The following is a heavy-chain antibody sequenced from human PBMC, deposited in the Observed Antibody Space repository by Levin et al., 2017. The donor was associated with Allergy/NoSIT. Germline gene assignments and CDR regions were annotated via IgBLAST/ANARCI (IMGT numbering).Heavy chain of an antibody. CDR2: IYYSGNT. V-gene: IGHV4-61*01. D-gene: IGHD1-26*01. Sequence: SETLSLTCTVSGGSVSSGSHYWNWIRQPPGKGLEWIGYIYYSGNTNYNPSLKSRVTMSVDTSKNQFSLNLTSVTPADTAVYYCARGYSLIVGTNGFDYWGQGTLVTVSS. CDR3: ARGYSLIVGTNGFDY. CDR1: GGSVSSGSHY. J-gene: IGHJ4*02.